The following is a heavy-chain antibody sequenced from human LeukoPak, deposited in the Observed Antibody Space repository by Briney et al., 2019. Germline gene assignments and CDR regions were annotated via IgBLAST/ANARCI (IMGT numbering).Heavy chain of an antibody. J-gene: IGHJ3*02. D-gene: IGHD3-10*01. CDR2: IYYSGST. V-gene: IGHV4-39*07. Sequence: SETPSLTCTVSGGSISSSSYYWGWIRQPPGKGLEWIGSIYYSGSTYYNPSLKSRVTISVDTSKNQFSLKLSSVTAADTAVYYCARGGSGSYWAFDIWGQGTMVTVSS. CDR1: GGSISSSSYY. CDR3: ARGGSGSYWAFDI.